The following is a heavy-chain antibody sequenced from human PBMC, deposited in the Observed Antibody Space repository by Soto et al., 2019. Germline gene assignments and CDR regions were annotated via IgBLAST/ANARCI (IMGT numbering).Heavy chain of an antibody. Sequence: GGSLRLYCAASGFTFSGYWMTWVRQAPGKGLEGVANISPDGSEEYYVDSVKGRFTISRDNAKNSVYLQMNSLRGEDTALYYCTGDLHNDTVPCGQGTQVTVSA. CDR3: TGDLHNDTVP. CDR2: ISPDGSEE. J-gene: IGHJ5*02. CDR1: GFTFSGYW. V-gene: IGHV3-7*04. D-gene: IGHD3-9*01.